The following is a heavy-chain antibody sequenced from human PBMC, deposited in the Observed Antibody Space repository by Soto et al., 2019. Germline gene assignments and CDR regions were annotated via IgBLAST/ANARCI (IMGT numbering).Heavy chain of an antibody. D-gene: IGHD2-15*01. CDR3: ARHTPAISISDH. CDR1: GGSISSRSYY. CDR2: IYYSGST. V-gene: IGHV4-39*01. J-gene: IGHJ4*02. Sequence: QLQLQESGPGLVKPSETLSLTCTVSGGSISSRSYYWGWIRQPPGKGLEWIGSIYYSGSTYYNPSLKNRVTISVDTFKNQFSLKLRSVTAADTAVYYCARHTPAISISDHWGQGTLVTVSS.